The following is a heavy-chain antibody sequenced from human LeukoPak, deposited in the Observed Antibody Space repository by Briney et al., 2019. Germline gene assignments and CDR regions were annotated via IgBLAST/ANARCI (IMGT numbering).Heavy chain of an antibody. Sequence: QPGGSLRLSCAASGFSFSSYGMLWVRQAPGKGLEWVAVIWYDASEKFHADSVKGRFAISRDNSKNTLDLQMSSLRAEDTALYYCARLRGNIAFDIWGQGTMVTVSS. J-gene: IGHJ3*02. CDR2: IWYDASEK. CDR3: ARLRGNIAFDI. CDR1: GFSFSSYG. V-gene: IGHV3-33*01.